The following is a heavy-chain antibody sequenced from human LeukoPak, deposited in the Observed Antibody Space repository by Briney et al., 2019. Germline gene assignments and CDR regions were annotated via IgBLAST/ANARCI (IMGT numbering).Heavy chain of an antibody. J-gene: IGHJ4*02. Sequence: SETLSLTCTVSGGSISSYYWSWIRQPPGKGLEWIGYIYYSGSTNYNPSLKSRVTISVDTSKNQFSLKLSSVTAADTAVYYCARVGSSGYYLSYWGQGTLVIVSS. CDR1: GGSISSYY. CDR3: ARVGSSGYYLSY. D-gene: IGHD3-22*01. CDR2: IYYSGST. V-gene: IGHV4-59*01.